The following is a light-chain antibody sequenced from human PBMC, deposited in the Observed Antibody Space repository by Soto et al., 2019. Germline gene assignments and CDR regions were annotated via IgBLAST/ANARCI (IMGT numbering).Light chain of an antibody. CDR2: GAS. J-gene: IGKJ1*01. CDR3: QQYGSSTWT. CDR1: QSVSSSY. Sequence: EMVLTQSPATLSLSPAERATLSCRASQSVSSSYLAWYQQKPGQAPRLLIYGASSRATGIPDRFSGSGSGTDFTLTISRLEPEDFAVYYCQQYGSSTWTFGQGTKVDIK. V-gene: IGKV3-20*01.